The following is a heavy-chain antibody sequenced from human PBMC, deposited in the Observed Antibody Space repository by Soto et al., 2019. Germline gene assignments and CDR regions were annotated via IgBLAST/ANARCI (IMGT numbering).Heavy chain of an antibody. D-gene: IGHD1-26*01. CDR2: INPKSGGT. V-gene: IGHV1-2*02. Sequence: SVKVCCKASVYTFTVYYMHWVRQAPGQGLEWMGWINPKSGGTMYPQKFQGRVTMTWDTSISTAYMALTRLRSDDTAVYYCARDLAKGGGSAGFDYWGQGTLVTVSS. CDR3: ARDLAKGGGSAGFDY. CDR1: VYTFTVYY. J-gene: IGHJ4*02.